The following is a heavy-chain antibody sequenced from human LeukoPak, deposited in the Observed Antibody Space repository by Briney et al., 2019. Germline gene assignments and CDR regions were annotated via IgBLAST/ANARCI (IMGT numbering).Heavy chain of an antibody. V-gene: IGHV4-59*08. CDR1: GGSISTYY. J-gene: IGHJ4*02. CDR2: IHYSGST. Sequence: SETLSLTCAVSGGSISTYYWSWIRQPPGKGLEWIGYIHYSGSTNYNPSLKSRVTISVDTSKNQFSLKLSSVTAADTAVYYCARHPVTTNYFDYWGQGTLVTVSS. D-gene: IGHD4-17*01. CDR3: ARHPVTTNYFDY.